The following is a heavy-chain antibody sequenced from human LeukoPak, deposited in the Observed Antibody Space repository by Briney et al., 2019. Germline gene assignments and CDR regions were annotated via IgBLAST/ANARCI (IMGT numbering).Heavy chain of an antibody. CDR2: IYYSGST. CDR3: ARGNYFDY. CDR1: GGSISSYY. Sequence: SEALSLTCTVSGGSISSYYWSWIRQPPGKGLEWIGYIYYSGSTHYNPSLKSRVTISVDTSKNQFSLKLSSVTAADTAVYYCARGNYFDYWGQGTLVTVSS. J-gene: IGHJ4*02. V-gene: IGHV4-59*01.